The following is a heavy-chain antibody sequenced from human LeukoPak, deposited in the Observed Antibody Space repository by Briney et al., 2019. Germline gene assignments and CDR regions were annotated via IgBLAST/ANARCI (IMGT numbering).Heavy chain of an antibody. CDR2: IRYDGSDQ. CDR3: AKDRYDFWTGRYAYYFFDY. V-gene: IGHV3-30*02. J-gene: IGHJ4*02. D-gene: IGHD3-3*01. CDR1: GFTFNNFA. Sequence: PGGSLRLSCAASGFTFNNFAMHWVRQAPGKGLEWVAFIRYDGSDQFYADSLKGRFTISRDNSKNTLYLQMDSLRAEDTAVYYCAKDRYDFWTGRYAYYFFDYWGQGTLVTVSS.